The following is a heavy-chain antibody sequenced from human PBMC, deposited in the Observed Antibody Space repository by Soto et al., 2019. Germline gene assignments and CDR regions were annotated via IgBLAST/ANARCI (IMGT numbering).Heavy chain of an antibody. CDR3: ARANRVGEYTGFDS. CDR2: TSPTSGDT. V-gene: IGHV1-2*04. D-gene: IGHD3-10*01. CDR1: GYSFSAHY. J-gene: IGHJ4*02. Sequence: QVQLVQSGAEVKKAGASVKVSCQTSGYSFSAHYIHWVRQAPGQELQWMGWTSPTSGDTHSAPMFYGWVHMTRDTSIHTAYLELGSLTSSATAVYFCARANRVGEYTGFDSWGQGTLVTVS.